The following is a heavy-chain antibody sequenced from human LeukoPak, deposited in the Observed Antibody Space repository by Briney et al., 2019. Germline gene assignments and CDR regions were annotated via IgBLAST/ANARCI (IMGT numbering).Heavy chain of an antibody. Sequence: EASVKVSCKASGYTFTGYYMHWVRQAPGQGLEWMGWINPNSGGTNYAQKFQGRVTMTRDTSISTAYMELSRLRSDDTAVYYCARREDFWSGYQTHNWFDPWGQGTLVTVSS. CDR1: GYTFTGYY. J-gene: IGHJ5*02. CDR2: INPNSGGT. D-gene: IGHD3-3*01. CDR3: ARREDFWSGYQTHNWFDP. V-gene: IGHV1-2*02.